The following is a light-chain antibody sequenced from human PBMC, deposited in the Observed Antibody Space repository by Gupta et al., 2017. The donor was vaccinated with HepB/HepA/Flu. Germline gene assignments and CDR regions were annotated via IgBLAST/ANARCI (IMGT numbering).Light chain of an antibody. CDR3: PAWDSSIGV. J-gene: IGLJ2*01. CDR1: KLVERY. V-gene: IGLV3-1*01. CDR2: QDV. Sequence: SFALTQPLSVSVSPGQTATITCSGDKLVERYACWYQQKPGQSPVMVIYQDVQRPSGIPERFSGSSCGNTAILIISGNQALDEADYYCPAWDSSIGVFGGGTKLTVL.